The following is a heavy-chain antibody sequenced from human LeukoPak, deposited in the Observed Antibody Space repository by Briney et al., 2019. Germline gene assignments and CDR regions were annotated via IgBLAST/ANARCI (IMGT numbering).Heavy chain of an antibody. V-gene: IGHV3-7*03. CDR3: ATSGRETSRA. Sequence: GGSLRLSCAASGFSFSTYWMSWVRQAPGKGLEWVANIKQDGSEEYYVDSVKGRFTISRDNAKNSLYLQMNSLRAEDTAVYYCATSGRETSRAWGQGTLVTVSS. D-gene: IGHD1-26*01. CDR2: IKQDGSEE. CDR1: GFSFSTYW. J-gene: IGHJ5*02.